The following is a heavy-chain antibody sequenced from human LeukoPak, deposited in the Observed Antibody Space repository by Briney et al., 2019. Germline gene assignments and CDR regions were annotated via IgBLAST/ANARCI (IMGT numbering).Heavy chain of an antibody. V-gene: IGHV3-23*01. Sequence: GGSLRLSCAASGSTFSTFAMVWVRQPPGKGLEWVSSIFPSGGEIHYADSVRGRFTISRDNSKSTLSLQMNSLRAEDTAIYYCATYRQVLLPFESWGQGTLVTVSS. D-gene: IGHD2-8*02. CDR2: IFPSGGEI. CDR1: GSTFSTFA. CDR3: ATYRQVLLPFES. J-gene: IGHJ4*02.